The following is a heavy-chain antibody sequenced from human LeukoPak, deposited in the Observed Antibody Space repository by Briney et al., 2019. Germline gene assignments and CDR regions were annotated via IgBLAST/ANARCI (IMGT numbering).Heavy chain of an antibody. V-gene: IGHV3-30*04. CDR1: GFTFSNYA. CDR2: ISYDGSNK. D-gene: IGHD3-16*01. J-gene: IGHJ4*02. CDR3: ARGSYDSVWGTLGFDY. Sequence: GGSLRLSCAASGFTFSNYAMHWVRQAPGKGLEWVAVISYDGSNKYYADSVKGRFTISRDNSKNTLYLQMNSLRVEDTAVYYCARGSYDSVWGTLGFDYWGQGTLVTVSS.